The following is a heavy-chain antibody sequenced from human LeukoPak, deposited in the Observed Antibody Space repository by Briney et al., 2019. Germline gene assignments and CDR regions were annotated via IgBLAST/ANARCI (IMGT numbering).Heavy chain of an antibody. CDR2: ISSSGSHM. J-gene: IGHJ4*02. CDR1: GFAFSSYS. CDR3: ARLTFGGVIGFDY. V-gene: IGHV3-21*01. Sequence: GGSLRLSCAASGFAFSSYSMNWVRHAPGKGLEWVSSISSSGSHMYYADSVKGRFTISRDNAKNSLYLQMNSLRAEDTAVYYCARLTFGGVIGFDYWGQGTLVTVSS. D-gene: IGHD3-16*02.